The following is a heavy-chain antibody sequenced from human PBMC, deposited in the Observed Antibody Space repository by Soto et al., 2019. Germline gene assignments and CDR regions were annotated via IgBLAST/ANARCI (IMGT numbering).Heavy chain of an antibody. CDR2: IYSGDNT. Sequence: EVRLVESGGGLIQPGGSLRLSCAASGFSVSSNYMSWVRQAPGKGLEWVSVIYSGDNTYYADSVKGRFTISRDNSKNTMYLQMNSLRAEDTAVYYCARVMGKMAYNFDYWGQGTLVTVSS. V-gene: IGHV3-53*01. D-gene: IGHD2-8*01. CDR1: GFSVSSNY. CDR3: ARVMGKMAYNFDY. J-gene: IGHJ4*02.